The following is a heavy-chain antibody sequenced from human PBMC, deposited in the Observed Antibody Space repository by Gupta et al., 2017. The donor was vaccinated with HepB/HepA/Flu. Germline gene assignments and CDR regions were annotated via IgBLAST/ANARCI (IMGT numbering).Heavy chain of an antibody. V-gene: IGHV1-69*01. CDR1: GGTFSSYA. CDR3: ARGYCSSSSCYREDYYYYYMDV. J-gene: IGHJ6*03. Sequence: QVQLVQSGAEVKKPGSSVKVSCKASGGTFSSYAISWVRQAPGQGLEWMGGIIPICGTANYAQKFQGRVTITADESTSTAYMELSSLRSEDTAVYYCARGYCSSSSCYREDYYYYYMDVWGKGTTVTVSS. D-gene: IGHD2-2*02. CDR2: IIPICGTA.